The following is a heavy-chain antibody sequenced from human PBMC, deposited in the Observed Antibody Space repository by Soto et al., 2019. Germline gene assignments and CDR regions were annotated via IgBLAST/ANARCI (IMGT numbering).Heavy chain of an antibody. Sequence: VASLQISRDDSGDSFTSYWIVSALQIPGKGPAGMGIPYPGDSDTRYSPSFQGQVTISADKSIRTAYLQWSSLKASDTAMYYCARHNFSPMVRGAIYGMDVWGQGTPVTVSS. D-gene: IGHD3-10*01. V-gene: IGHV5-51*01. J-gene: IGHJ6*01. CDR2: PYPGDSDT. CDR1: GDSFTSYW. CDR3: ARHNFSPMVRGAIYGMDV.